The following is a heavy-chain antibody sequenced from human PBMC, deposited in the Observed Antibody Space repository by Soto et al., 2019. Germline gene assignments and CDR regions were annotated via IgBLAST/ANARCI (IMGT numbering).Heavy chain of an antibody. D-gene: IGHD2-8*01. V-gene: IGHV4-34*01. CDR1: GGSFSGYY. Sequence: SETLSLTCAVYGGSFSGYYWSWIRQPPGKGLEWIGEINHSGSTNYNPSLKSRVTISVDTSKNQLSLKLSSVTAADTAVYYCGRAYCTNGVCYPRPYYFDYWGQGTLVTVSS. CDR2: INHSGST. J-gene: IGHJ4*02. CDR3: GRAYCTNGVCYPRPYYFDY.